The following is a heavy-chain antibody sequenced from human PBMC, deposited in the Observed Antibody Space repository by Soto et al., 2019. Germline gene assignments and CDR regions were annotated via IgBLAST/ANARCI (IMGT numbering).Heavy chain of an antibody. V-gene: IGHV3-48*01. J-gene: IGHJ4*02. Sequence: GGSLRLYYTDSGLLFSEYTMNWVRQAPGKGMDWASSTGSRSSAIYYADSVRGRFTVSRDNAKNSVYLQMSGVRTDDTAVYYCVRSRREWFGVVQPSDVWGRGTLVTVSS. D-gene: IGHD3-3*01. CDR1: GLLFSEYT. CDR3: VRSRREWFGVVQPSDV. CDR2: TGSRSSAI.